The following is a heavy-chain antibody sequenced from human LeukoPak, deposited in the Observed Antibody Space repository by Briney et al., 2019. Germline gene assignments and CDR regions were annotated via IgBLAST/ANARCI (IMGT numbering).Heavy chain of an antibody. D-gene: IGHD2-2*01. CDR1: GFTFSSYE. J-gene: IGHJ6*02. Sequence: GGSLRLSCAASGFTFSSYEMNWVRQAPGKGLEWVSYISSSGSTIYYADSVKGRFTISRDNAKNSLYLQMNSLRAEDTAVYYCARDQMQYQLLYSMRYYYYYGMDVWGQGTTVTVSS. V-gene: IGHV3-48*03. CDR2: ISSSGSTI. CDR3: ARDQMQYQLLYSMRYYYYYGMDV.